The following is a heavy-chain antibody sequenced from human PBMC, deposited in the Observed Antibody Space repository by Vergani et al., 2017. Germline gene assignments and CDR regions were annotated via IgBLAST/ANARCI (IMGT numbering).Heavy chain of an antibody. V-gene: IGHV3-23*01. J-gene: IGHJ2*01. CDR2: ISGSGGST. Sequence: EVQLLESGGGLVQPGGSLRLSCAASGFTFSSYAMSWVRQAPGKGLEWVSAISGSGGSTYYADSVKGRFTISRDNSKNTLYLQMNSLRAEDTAVYYCAKDTPPHDDFWSGYPYWYFDLWGRGTLVTVSS. CDR1: GFTFSSYA. CDR3: AKDTPPHDDFWSGYPYWYFDL. D-gene: IGHD3-3*01.